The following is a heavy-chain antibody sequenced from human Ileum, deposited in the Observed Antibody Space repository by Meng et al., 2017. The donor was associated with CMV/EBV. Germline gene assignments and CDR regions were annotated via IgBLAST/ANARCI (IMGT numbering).Heavy chain of an antibody. D-gene: IGHD6-19*01. J-gene: IGHJ4*02. CDR1: GASLSTGDYY. CDR2: FYYSGST. V-gene: IGHV4-30-4*01. Sequence: QVQLQESGPGLVKPSQTLSLTCTVSGASLSTGDYYWSWIRQPPGKGPEWIGYFYYSGSTLYNPSLKSPVTISLDKSKNQFSLRLRSVTAADTAVYFCAREGGGWYFDSWGQGTLVTVSS. CDR3: AREGGGWYFDS.